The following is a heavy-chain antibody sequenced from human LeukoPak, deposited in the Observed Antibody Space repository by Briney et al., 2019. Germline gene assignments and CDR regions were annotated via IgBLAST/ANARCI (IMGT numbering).Heavy chain of an antibody. J-gene: IGHJ4*02. CDR1: GYTFSNYG. Sequence: ASVKVSCKASGYTFSNYGITWVRQAPGPGLEWMGWISAYSGKTNSAQKLQGRVTFTTDTSTSTAYMELRSLRFDDTAVYYCVRLTAYSGYVLMGFEYWGQGTLVTVSS. D-gene: IGHD5-12*01. V-gene: IGHV1-18*01. CDR2: ISAYSGKT. CDR3: VRLTAYSGYVLMGFEY.